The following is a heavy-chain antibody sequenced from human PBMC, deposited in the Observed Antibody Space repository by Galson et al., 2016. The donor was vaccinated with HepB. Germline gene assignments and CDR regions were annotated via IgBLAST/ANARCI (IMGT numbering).Heavy chain of an antibody. D-gene: IGHD1-26*01. Sequence: SLRLSCAASGFTFSNYGMTWVRQAPEKGLEVVSSISRSGDSTDYADSVKGRFTISRDNSKNTLSLQMNSLTADDTAIYYCVQGSTAPAVWGRGTTVTVSP. CDR3: VQGSTAPAV. CDR2: ISRSGDST. CDR1: GFTFSNYG. V-gene: IGHV3-23*01. J-gene: IGHJ6*04.